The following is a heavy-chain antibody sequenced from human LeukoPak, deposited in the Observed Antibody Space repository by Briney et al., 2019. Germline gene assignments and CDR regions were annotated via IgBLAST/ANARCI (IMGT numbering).Heavy chain of an antibody. CDR1: GFMFSSYQ. V-gene: IGHV3-48*03. Sequence: GGSLRLSCAASGFMFSSYQMNWVRQAPEKGLEWVSYISGSGKTIFYSDSVRGRFTISRDNAKNSLYLQMNSLRAEDTAVYYCARGGDILSHDLGHIWGQGTMVTVSS. D-gene: IGHD3-16*01. CDR2: ISGSGKTI. CDR3: ARGGDILSHDLGHI. J-gene: IGHJ3*02.